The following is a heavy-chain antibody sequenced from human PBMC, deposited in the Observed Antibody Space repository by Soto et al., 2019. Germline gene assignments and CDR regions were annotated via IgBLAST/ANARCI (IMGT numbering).Heavy chain of an antibody. D-gene: IGHD3-16*02. Sequence: QVQLQESGPGLVKPSQTLSLTCTVSGGSISSGDYYWSWIRQPPGKGLEWIGYIYYSGSTYYNPSLKSRVTISVDTSKNQFSLKLSSVTAADTAVYYCALITFGGVIDSGYFDYWGQGTLVTVSS. CDR2: IYYSGST. J-gene: IGHJ4*02. CDR1: GGSISSGDYY. V-gene: IGHV4-30-4*01. CDR3: ALITFGGVIDSGYFDY.